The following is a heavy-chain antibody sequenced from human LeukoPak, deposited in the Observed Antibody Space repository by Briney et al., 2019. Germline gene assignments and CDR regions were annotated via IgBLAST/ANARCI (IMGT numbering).Heavy chain of an antibody. CDR3: ARDGTAVGINYDY. V-gene: IGHV3-23*01. J-gene: IGHJ4*02. D-gene: IGHD6-13*01. Sequence: PGGSLRLSCGASGFTFNTYAMSWVRQAPGKGLEWVSGIGGGGSRTYYADSVKGRFTISRDNSKNTLYLQMNSLRAEDTAVYYCARDGTAVGINYDYWGQGTLVTVSS. CDR2: IGGGGSRT. CDR1: GFTFNTYA.